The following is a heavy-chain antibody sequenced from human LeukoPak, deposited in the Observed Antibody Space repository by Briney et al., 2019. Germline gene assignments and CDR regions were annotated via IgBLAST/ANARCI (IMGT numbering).Heavy chain of an antibody. CDR2: ISSSSSTI. J-gene: IGHJ4*02. Sequence: GGSLRLSCAASGFTFTKYWMTWVRQAPGKGLEWVSYISSSSSTIYYADSVKGRFTISRDNAKNSLYLQMNSLRAEDTAVYYCAREMLDIVVVVAATGGTDYWGQGTLVTVSS. D-gene: IGHD2-15*01. CDR3: AREMLDIVVVVAATGGTDY. V-gene: IGHV3-48*04. CDR1: GFTFTKYW.